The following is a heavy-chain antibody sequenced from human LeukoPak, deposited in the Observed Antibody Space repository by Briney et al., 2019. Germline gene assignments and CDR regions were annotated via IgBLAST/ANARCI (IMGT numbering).Heavy chain of an antibody. Sequence: PSETLSLTCTVSGYSISSGYYWGWIRQPPGKGLEWVGSIYYSGSTYYNPSLKSRVTISVDTSKNQFSLKLSSVTAADTAVYYCARIEDSSGYYWYYYYMDVWGKGTTVTISS. V-gene: IGHV4-38-2*02. J-gene: IGHJ6*03. CDR3: ARIEDSSGYYWYYYYMDV. CDR1: GYSISSGYY. CDR2: IYYSGST. D-gene: IGHD3-22*01.